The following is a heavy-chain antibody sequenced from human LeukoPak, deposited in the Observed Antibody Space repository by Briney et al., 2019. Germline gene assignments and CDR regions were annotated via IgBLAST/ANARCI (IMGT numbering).Heavy chain of an antibody. CDR3: AKRRSRNTGPFES. CDR1: GFTISSDA. V-gene: IGHV3-23*01. CDR2: SYGSAT. Sequence: PGGSLRLSCVASGFTISSDAMTWVRQAPGKGLEWISGSYGSATVYADSVRGRFTISRDDSESTLYLQMNSLRAEDTAVYYCAKRRSRNTGPFESWGQGALVTVSP. J-gene: IGHJ4*02. D-gene: IGHD5-18*01.